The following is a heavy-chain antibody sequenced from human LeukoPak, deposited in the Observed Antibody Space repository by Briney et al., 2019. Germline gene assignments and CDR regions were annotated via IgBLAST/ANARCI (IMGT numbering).Heavy chain of an antibody. D-gene: IGHD3-3*01. Sequence: GGSLRLSRTASGFTFSNYWMHWVRQTPGKGLVWVSHINNDGTSTTYADSVKGRFTISRDNAKNTLYLQMDSLRAEDSAMYYCADPFGDAFDMWGQGTMVTVSS. CDR3: ADPFGDAFDM. J-gene: IGHJ3*02. CDR1: GFTFSNYW. V-gene: IGHV3-74*01. CDR2: INNDGTST.